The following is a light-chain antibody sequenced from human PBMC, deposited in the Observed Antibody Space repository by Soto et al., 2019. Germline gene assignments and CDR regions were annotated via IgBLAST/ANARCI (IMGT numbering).Light chain of an antibody. CDR1: QAFGNL. CDR3: QQAATFPLT. Sequence: DVQLTQSPSSVSASLGDRVIITCRGSQAFGNLLAWYQQELGKAPKLLIYGISPLQGGVQSRFRASESGADFTLTISSVQPEDSATYYCQQAATFPLTVGGGTDVEI. J-gene: IGKJ4*01. CDR2: GIS. V-gene: IGKV1-12*01.